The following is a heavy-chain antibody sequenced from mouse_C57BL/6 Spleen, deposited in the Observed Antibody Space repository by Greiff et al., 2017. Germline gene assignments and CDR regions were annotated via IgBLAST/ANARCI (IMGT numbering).Heavy chain of an antibody. CDR3: ARWWGNYAWYFDV. CDR1: GYTFTDYN. V-gene: IGHV1-18*01. CDR2: INPNNGGT. Sequence: VQLQQSGPALVKPGASVKIPCKASGYTFTDYNMDWVKQSHGKSLEWIGDINPNNGGTIYNQKFQGKATLTVDKSSSTAYIELRSLTSEDTAVYYCARWWGNYAWYFDVWGTGPTVTVSS. D-gene: IGHD2-1*01. J-gene: IGHJ1*03.